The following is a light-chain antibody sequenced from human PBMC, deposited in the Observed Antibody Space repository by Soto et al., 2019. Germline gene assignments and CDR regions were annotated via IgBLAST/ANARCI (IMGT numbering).Light chain of an antibody. Sequence: QSALTQPASVSGSPGQSITISCTGTSSDVGGYNYVSWYQQHPGKGPKLMIYDVSNRPSGVSNRFSGSKSGNTASLTISGLQAEDEADYYGSSYTSSSTLLYVFGTGTKLTVL. CDR1: SSDVGGYNY. J-gene: IGLJ1*01. V-gene: IGLV2-14*01. CDR2: DVS. CDR3: SSYTSSSTLLYV.